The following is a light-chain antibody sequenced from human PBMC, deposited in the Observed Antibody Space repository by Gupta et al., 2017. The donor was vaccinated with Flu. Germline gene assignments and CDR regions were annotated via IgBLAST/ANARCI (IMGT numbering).Light chain of an antibody. Sequence: SPGTLSLSPGERATLSCRASQSVSSSYLAWYQQRPGQAPRLLIYDASSRATGIPDRFSGSGSGTDFTLTISRLEPEDFAVYYCQQYYSSPYTFGQGTKLEIK. V-gene: IGKV3-20*01. CDR2: DAS. J-gene: IGKJ2*01. CDR3: QQYYSSPYT. CDR1: QSVSSSY.